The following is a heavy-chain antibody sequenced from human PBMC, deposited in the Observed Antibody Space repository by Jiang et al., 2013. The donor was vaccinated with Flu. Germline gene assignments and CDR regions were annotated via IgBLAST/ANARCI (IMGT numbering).Heavy chain of an antibody. V-gene: IGHV3-23*01. CDR1: GFTFSNYA. CDR2: ISGSSLST. CDR3: AKGAYGVTASGVLDS. D-gene: IGHD3-16*01. Sequence: AASGFTFSNYAMSWVRQAPGKGLEWVSSISGSSLSTYYADSVKGRFTISRDNSKSTLYLQMNSLRAEDTADYYCAKGAYGVTASGVLDSWGQGSLVTVSS. J-gene: IGHJ4*02.